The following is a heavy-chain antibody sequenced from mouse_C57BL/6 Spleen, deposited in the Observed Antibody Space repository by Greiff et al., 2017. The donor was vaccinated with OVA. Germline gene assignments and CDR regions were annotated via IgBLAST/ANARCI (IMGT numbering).Heavy chain of an antibody. CDR1: GYTFTSYW. V-gene: IGHV1-74*01. Sequence: VQLQQPGAELVKPGASVKVSCKASGYTFTSYWMHWVKQRPGQGLEWIGRIHPSDSDTNYNQKFKGKATLTVDKSSSTAYMQLSSLTSEDSAVYYCAISGDYYGSSYGSYAMDYWGQGTSVTVSS. J-gene: IGHJ4*01. CDR2: IHPSDSDT. CDR3: AISGDYYGSSYGSYAMDY. D-gene: IGHD1-1*01.